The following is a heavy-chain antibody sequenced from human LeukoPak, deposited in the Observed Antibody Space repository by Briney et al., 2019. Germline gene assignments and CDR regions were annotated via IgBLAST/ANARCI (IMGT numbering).Heavy chain of an antibody. V-gene: IGHV4-34*01. D-gene: IGHD3-22*01. CDR3: ARTHYYDSSGYYRSWYFDL. CDR1: GGSFSGYY. Sequence: SETLSLTCAVYGGSFSGYYWSWIRQPPGKGLEWIGEIKHSGSTNYNPSLKSRVTISIDTSKNQFSLKLTSVTAAHTAVYYCARTHYYDSSGYYRSWYFDLWGRGTLVTVSS. CDR2: IKHSGST. J-gene: IGHJ2*01.